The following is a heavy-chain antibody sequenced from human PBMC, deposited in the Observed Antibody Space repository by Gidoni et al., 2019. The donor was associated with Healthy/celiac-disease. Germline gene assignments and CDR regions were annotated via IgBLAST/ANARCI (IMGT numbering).Heavy chain of an antibody. Sequence: EVPLVESGGGLVEPGGSLRLSCTASGFTFSNAWMSWVRQAPGKGLEWVGRIKSKTDGGTTDYAAPVKGRFTISRDDSKNTLYLQMNSLKTEDTAVYYCTTSGWPNRYYYYGMDVWGQGTTVTVSS. CDR1: GFTFSNAW. CDR3: TTSGWPNRYYYYGMDV. J-gene: IGHJ6*02. CDR2: IKSKTDGGTT. V-gene: IGHV3-15*01. D-gene: IGHD6-19*01.